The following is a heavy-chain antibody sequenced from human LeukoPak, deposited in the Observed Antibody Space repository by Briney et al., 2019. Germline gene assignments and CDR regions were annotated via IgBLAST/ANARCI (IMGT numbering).Heavy chain of an antibody. CDR1: GLAPDDFA. J-gene: IGHJ4*02. CDR2: SRRRAYGGAA. CDR3: SRNGLVDFDY. V-gene: IGHV3-49*04. Sequence: GGSLSLSRTTSGLAPDDFAMSAVRPPAGKGREWVGFSRRRAYGGAAEYAASVKGRFIISRDDSKGIAYVQMNSLKTEDTAVYYCSRNGLVDFDYWGQGSRVIVPP.